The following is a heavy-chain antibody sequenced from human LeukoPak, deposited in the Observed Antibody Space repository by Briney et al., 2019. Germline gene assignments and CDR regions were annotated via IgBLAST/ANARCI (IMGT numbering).Heavy chain of an antibody. CDR3: ARHVWLQPFDY. CDR1: GGSISSSSYY. V-gene: IGHV4-61*05. D-gene: IGHD3-9*01. Sequence: SETLSLTCTVSGGSISSSSYYWGWIRQPPGKGLEWIGYIYYSGSTNYNPSLKSRVTISVDTSKNQFSLKLSSVTAADTAVYYCARHVWLQPFDYWGQGTLVTVSS. CDR2: IYYSGST. J-gene: IGHJ4*02.